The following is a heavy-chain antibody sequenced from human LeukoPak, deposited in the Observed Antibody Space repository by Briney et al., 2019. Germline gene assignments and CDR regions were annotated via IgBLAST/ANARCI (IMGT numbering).Heavy chain of an antibody. V-gene: IGHV3-21*01. D-gene: IGHD1-1*01. Sequence: GGSLRLSCAASGFTFSIYSMNWVRQAPGKGLEWVSSISSSSSYIYYTDSVKGRFTISRDNAKNSLSLQMNSLRAEDTAVYYCARDLRNWDGGAYFDYWGQGTLVTVSS. CDR3: ARDLRNWDGGAYFDY. J-gene: IGHJ4*02. CDR2: ISSSSSYI. CDR1: GFTFSIYS.